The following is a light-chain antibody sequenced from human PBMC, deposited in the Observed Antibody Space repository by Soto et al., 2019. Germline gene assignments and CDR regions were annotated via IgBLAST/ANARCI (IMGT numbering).Light chain of an antibody. Sequence: ENVLTQSPGSLCLYPVERASLSCSSSQSVCTYLAWYQQKPGQAPRLLIYGASSGATGIPDRFSGSGPGTDFNLTISRLEPEDFAVYYCQQYGSSPRTFGQGTKVDIK. CDR3: QQYGSSPRT. J-gene: IGKJ1*01. CDR2: GAS. CDR1: QSVCTY. V-gene: IGKV3-20*01.